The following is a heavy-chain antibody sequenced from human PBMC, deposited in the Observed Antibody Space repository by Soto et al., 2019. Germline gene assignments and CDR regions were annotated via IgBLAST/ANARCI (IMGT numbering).Heavy chain of an antibody. Sequence: EVPLLESGGGLVQPGGSLRLSCAASGFTFSSYAMSWVRQAPGKGLEWVSTISGSGGSTYYADSVKGRFTISRDNSKNTLYVQMNSLRAEDTAVYYCAKVASGWYDVVDYWGQGTLVTRLL. J-gene: IGHJ4*02. V-gene: IGHV3-23*01. CDR1: GFTFSSYA. CDR3: AKVASGWYDVVDY. CDR2: ISGSGGST. D-gene: IGHD6-19*01.